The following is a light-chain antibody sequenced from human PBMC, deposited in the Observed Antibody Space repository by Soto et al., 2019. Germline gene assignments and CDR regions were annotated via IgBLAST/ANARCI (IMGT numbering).Light chain of an antibody. J-gene: IGLJ1*01. CDR3: SSYTTSSTHV. V-gene: IGLV2-14*03. CDR2: DVT. Sequence: LTQPASVSGSPGQSITISCTGTSSDVGYYNYVSWFQQHPGKAPRLVISDVTNRPSGVSNRFSGSKSGNTASLTISGLQAEDEAHYYCSSYTTSSTHVFGTGTKVTVL. CDR1: SSDVGYYNY.